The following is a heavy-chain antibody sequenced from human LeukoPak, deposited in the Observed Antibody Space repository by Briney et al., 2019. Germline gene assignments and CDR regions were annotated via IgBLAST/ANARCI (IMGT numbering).Heavy chain of an antibody. J-gene: IGHJ4*02. Sequence: PGGSLRLSCAASGFTFSSYGMHWVRQAPGKGLEWVAVISYDGSNKYYVDSVKGRFTISRDNSKNTLYLQMNSLRTEDTAVYYCVREYGYSSGWSLDYWGQGTLVTVSS. CDR2: ISYDGSNK. CDR3: VREYGYSSGWSLDY. V-gene: IGHV3-30*03. CDR1: GFTFSSYG. D-gene: IGHD6-19*01.